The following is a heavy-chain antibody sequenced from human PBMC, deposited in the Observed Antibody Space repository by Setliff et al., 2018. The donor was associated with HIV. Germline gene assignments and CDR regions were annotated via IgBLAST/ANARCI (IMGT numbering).Heavy chain of an antibody. Sequence: PGKGLEWIGFIYETGSTYYNPSLKSRVSISIDTSKNQFSLKLSSVTAADTAVYFCARDGYTNGYGYYYFYMDVWGKGTTVTVSS. J-gene: IGHJ6*03. V-gene: IGHV4-59*12. CDR2: IYETGST. D-gene: IGHD5-18*01. CDR3: ARDGYTNGYGYYYFYMDV.